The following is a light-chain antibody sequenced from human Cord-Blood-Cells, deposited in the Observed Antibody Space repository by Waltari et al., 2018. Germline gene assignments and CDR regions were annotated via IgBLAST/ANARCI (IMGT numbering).Light chain of an antibody. J-gene: IGKJ4*01. CDR3: QQYNSYSLT. CDR2: DAS. Sequence: QMTQSPSTLYASVRDRVSLTCRASQSISSWLAWYQQKPGKAPKLLIYDASSLESGVPSRFSGSGSGTEFTLTISSLQPDDFATYYCQQYNSYSLTFGGGTKVDIK. V-gene: IGKV1-5*01. CDR1: QSISSW.